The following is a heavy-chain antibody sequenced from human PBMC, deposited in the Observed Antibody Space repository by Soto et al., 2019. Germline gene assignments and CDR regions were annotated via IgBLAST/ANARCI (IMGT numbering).Heavy chain of an antibody. CDR3: AKGFVFGWSPPNYFDS. CDR2: ISGSGGGT. J-gene: IGHJ4*02. V-gene: IGHV3-23*01. D-gene: IGHD3-3*01. Sequence: PGGSLRLSCAASGFAFSSYAMTWVRQAPGKGLEWVSTISGSGGGTYYTDSVKGRFTISRDNSKSNLYLQMNSLRAEDTAVYYCAKGFVFGWSPPNYFDSCGQGALVTVSS. CDR1: GFAFSSYA.